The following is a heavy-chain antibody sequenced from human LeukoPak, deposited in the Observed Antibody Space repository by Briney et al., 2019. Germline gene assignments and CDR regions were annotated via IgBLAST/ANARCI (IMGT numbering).Heavy chain of an antibody. D-gene: IGHD2-2*01. J-gene: IGHJ5*02. CDR1: GYTFTGYY. CDR2: INAGNGNT. Sequence: ASVKVSCKASGYTFTGYYMHWVRQAPGQGLEWMGWINAGNGNTKYSQEFQGRVTITRDTSASTAYMELSSLRSEDMAVYYCARGVGYCSSTSCQNWFDPWGQGTLVTVSS. CDR3: ARGVGYCSSTSCQNWFDP. V-gene: IGHV1-3*03.